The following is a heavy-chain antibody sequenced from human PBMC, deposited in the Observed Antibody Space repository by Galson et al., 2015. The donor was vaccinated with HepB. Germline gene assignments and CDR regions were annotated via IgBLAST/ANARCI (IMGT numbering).Heavy chain of an antibody. V-gene: IGHV3-23*01. D-gene: IGHD6-13*01. CDR1: GFTFSSYA. Sequence: SLRLSCAASGFTFSSYAMSWVRQAPGKGLEWVSAISGSGGSTYYADSVKGRFTISRDNSKNTLYLQMNSLRAEDTAVYYCAKDRSGQQLVLGDFDYWGQGTLVTVSS. CDR3: AKDRSGQQLVLGDFDY. CDR2: ISGSGGST. J-gene: IGHJ4*02.